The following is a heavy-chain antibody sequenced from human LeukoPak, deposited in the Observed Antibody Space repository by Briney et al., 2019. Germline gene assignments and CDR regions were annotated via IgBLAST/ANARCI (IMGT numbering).Heavy chain of an antibody. CDR2: IKQDGSEK. CDR3: ARGTKPEKYYDFWSGYYSAYYYMDV. V-gene: IGHV3-7*04. CDR1: GFTFSSYA. Sequence: GGSLRLSCAASGFTFSSYAMSWVRQAPGKGLEWVANIKQDGSEKYYVDSVKGRFTISRDNAKNSLYLQMNSLRAEDTAVYYCARGTKPEKYYDFWSGYYSAYYYMDVWGKGTTVTVSS. D-gene: IGHD3-3*01. J-gene: IGHJ6*03.